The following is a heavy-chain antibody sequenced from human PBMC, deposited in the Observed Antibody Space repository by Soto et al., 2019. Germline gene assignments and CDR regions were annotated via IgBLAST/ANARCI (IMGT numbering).Heavy chain of an antibody. CDR2: ISSGSSYI. J-gene: IGHJ4*02. V-gene: IGHV3-21*04. D-gene: IGHD5-18*01. CDR3: ARHVKLPGGYSYGSLDY. CDR1: GFTFSSYS. Sequence: PGGSLRLSCAASGFTFSSYSMNWVRQAPGKGLEWVSSISSGSSYIYYADSVKGRFSISRDNAKNSLYLQMNSLRAEDTAVYYCARHVKLPGGYSYGSLDYWGQGTLVTVSS.